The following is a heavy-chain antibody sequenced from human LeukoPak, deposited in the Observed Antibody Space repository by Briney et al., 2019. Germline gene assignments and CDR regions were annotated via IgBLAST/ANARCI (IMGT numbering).Heavy chain of an antibody. Sequence: GGSLRLSCVASGFSFSNYGMHWVRQAPGKGLEWVAFIRYDGTNKYYADSVKGRFTISRDNSRNTLFLQMNSLRAEDTAVYYCARDGALYYDILTGYGHNPFDPWGQGTLVTVSS. CDR2: IRYDGTNK. D-gene: IGHD3-9*01. CDR3: ARDGALYYDILTGYGHNPFDP. CDR1: GFSFSNYG. V-gene: IGHV3-30*02. J-gene: IGHJ5*02.